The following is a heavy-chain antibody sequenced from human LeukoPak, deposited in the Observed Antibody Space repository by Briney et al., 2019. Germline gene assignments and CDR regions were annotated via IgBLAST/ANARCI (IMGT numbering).Heavy chain of an antibody. V-gene: IGHV3-74*01. CDR1: GFTFSSYW. CDR2: INSDGSST. CDR3: STGSGHAFDV. J-gene: IGHJ3*01. Sequence: GGSLRLSCAASGFTFSSYWMHWVRQVPGKGLVWVSRINSDGSSTSYADSVKGRFTISRDNAKNTLYVQMNSLRAEDTAVYYCSTGSGHAFDVWGRGTMVTVS. D-gene: IGHD3-10*01.